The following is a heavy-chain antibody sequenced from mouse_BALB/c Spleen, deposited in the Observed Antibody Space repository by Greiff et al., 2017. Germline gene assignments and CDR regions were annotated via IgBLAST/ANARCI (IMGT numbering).Heavy chain of an antibody. CDR1: GFTFSSYG. CDR2: ISSGGSYT. D-gene: IGHD2-4*01. J-gene: IGHJ3*01. V-gene: IGHV5-6*01. CDR3: ASRGYDYDEAWFAY. Sequence: EVQGVESGGDLVKPGGSLKLSCAASGFTFSSYGMSWVRQTPDKRLEWVATISSGGSYTYYPDSVKGRFTISRDNAKNTLYLQMSSLKSEDTAMYYCASRGYDYDEAWFAYWGQGTLVTVSA.